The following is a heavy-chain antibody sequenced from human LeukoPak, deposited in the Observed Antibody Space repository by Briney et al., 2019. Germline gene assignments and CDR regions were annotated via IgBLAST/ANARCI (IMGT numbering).Heavy chain of an antibody. CDR3: ASLGTAIFDY. Sequence: SETLSLTCAVYGGSFSGYYWSWIRQPPGKGLEWIGSIYHSGSTYYNPSLKSRVTISVDTSKNQFSLKLSSVTAADTAVYYCASLGTAIFDYWGQGTLVTVSS. J-gene: IGHJ4*02. CDR1: GGSFSGYY. V-gene: IGHV4-34*01. CDR2: IYHSGST. D-gene: IGHD2-21*02.